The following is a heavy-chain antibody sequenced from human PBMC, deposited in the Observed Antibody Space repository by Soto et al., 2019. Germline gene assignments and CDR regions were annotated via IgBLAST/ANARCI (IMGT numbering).Heavy chain of an antibody. CDR3: ATHIQVEMATSYFDY. D-gene: IGHD5-12*01. CDR2: IIPILGIA. CDR1: GGTFSSYT. J-gene: IGHJ4*02. V-gene: IGHV1-69*02. Sequence: QVQLVQSGAEVKKPGSSVKVSCKASGGTFSSYTISWVRQAPGQGLEWMGRIIPILGIANYAQKFQGRVTITADKSTSTAYMELSSLRSEDTAVYYCATHIQVEMATSYFDYWGQGTLVTVSS.